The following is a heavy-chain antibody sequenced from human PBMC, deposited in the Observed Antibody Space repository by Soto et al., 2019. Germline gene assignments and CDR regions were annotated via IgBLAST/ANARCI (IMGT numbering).Heavy chain of an antibody. V-gene: IGHV1-69*04. Sequence: EASVKVSCKASGGTFSSYTISWVRQAPGQGLEWMGRIIPILGIANYAQKFQGRVTITADKSTSTAYMELSSLRSEDTAVYYCARESPSLLRYFDWLSEAHDAFDIWGQGTMVTVSS. CDR3: ARESPSLLRYFDWLSEAHDAFDI. J-gene: IGHJ3*02. D-gene: IGHD3-9*01. CDR1: GGTFSSYT. CDR2: IIPILGIA.